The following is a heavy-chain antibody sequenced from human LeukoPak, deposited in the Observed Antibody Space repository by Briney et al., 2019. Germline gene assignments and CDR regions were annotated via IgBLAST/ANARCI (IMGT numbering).Heavy chain of an antibody. D-gene: IGHD2/OR15-2a*01. CDR2: ISSSSSYI. J-gene: IGHJ4*02. CDR1: GFTFSSYS. Sequence: GGSLRLSCAASGFTFSSYSMNWVRQAPGKGLEWVSSISSSSSYIHYADSVKGRFTISRDNAKNSLYLQMNSLRAEDTAVYYCAREGTTPVDYWGQGTLVTVSS. CDR3: AREGTTPVDY. V-gene: IGHV3-21*01.